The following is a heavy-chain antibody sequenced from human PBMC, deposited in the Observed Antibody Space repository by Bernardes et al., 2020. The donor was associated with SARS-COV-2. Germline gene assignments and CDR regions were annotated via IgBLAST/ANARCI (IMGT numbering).Heavy chain of an antibody. Sequence: SETLSLTCAVSGVSIVTANWWSWVRQAPGKGLEWIGQIYHGGSTDYKPSLKSRVTISVDKSKNHFSLRLSSVAAADTAVYYCARANFLNYYDSSAYQYFQDWGQGTLVTVSS. CDR3: ARANFLNYYDSSAYQYFQD. J-gene: IGHJ1*01. CDR1: GVSIVTANW. CDR2: IYHGGST. D-gene: IGHD3-22*01. V-gene: IGHV4-4*02.